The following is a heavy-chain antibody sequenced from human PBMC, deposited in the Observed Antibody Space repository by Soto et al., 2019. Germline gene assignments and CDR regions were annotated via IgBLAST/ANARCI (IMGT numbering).Heavy chain of an antibody. CDR1: GYTFTSYG. CDR2: ISAYNGNT. V-gene: IGHV1-18*01. CDR3: ASGDHIVGAIATYYYGIAV. D-gene: IGHD1-26*01. Sequence: QVQLVQSGAEVKKPGASVKVSCKASGYTFTSYGISWVRQAPGQGLEWMGWISAYNGNTNYAQKLQGRVTMTTDTSPRSAYMELRSLRSDNTAVYYCASGDHIVGAIATYYYGIAVWGQGTTVTVSS. J-gene: IGHJ6*02.